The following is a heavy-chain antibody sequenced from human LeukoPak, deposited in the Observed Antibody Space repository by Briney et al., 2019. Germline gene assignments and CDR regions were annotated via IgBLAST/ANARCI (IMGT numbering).Heavy chain of an antibody. CDR2: IYYSGNT. J-gene: IGHJ4*02. Sequence: VKPSETLSLTCTVSGGSINSRSYYWGWVRQPPGRGLEWIGTIYYSGNTYFNPSLKSRVTISVDTSQNQFSLMLSSVSAGDMAVYYCARLIGTRAFESWGQGTLVTVSS. V-gene: IGHV4-39*01. D-gene: IGHD3-10*01. CDR3: ARLIGTRAFES. CDR1: GGSINSRSYY.